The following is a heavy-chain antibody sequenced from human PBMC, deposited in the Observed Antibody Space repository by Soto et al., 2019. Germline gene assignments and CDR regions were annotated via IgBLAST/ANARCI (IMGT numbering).Heavy chain of an antibody. CDR1: GFTFSSYG. Sequence: QVQLVESGGGVVQPGRSLRLSCAASGFTFSSYGMHWVRQAPGKGLEWVAVIWYDGSNKYYADSVKGRFAISRDNSKNTLYLQMNSLRAEDTAVYYCARDTYDKAFDYWGQGTLVTVSS. J-gene: IGHJ4*02. CDR3: ARDTYDKAFDY. D-gene: IGHD5-12*01. V-gene: IGHV3-33*01. CDR2: IWYDGSNK.